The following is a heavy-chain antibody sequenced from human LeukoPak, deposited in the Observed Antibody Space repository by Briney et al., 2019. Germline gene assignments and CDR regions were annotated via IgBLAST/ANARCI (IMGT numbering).Heavy chain of an antibody. V-gene: IGHV1-69*06. CDR1: GGTFSSYA. D-gene: IGHD3-22*01. CDR3: ATLPAPSDSSGYSTDY. Sequence: SVKVSCKASGGTFSSYAISWVRQAPGQGLEWMGGIIPIFGTANYAQRFQGRVTITADKSTSTAYMELSSLRSEDTAVYYCATLPAPSDSSGYSTDYWGQGTLVTVSS. CDR2: IIPIFGTA. J-gene: IGHJ4*02.